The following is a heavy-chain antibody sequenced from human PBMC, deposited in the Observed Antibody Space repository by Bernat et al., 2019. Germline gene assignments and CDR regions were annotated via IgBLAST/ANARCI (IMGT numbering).Heavy chain of an antibody. J-gene: IGHJ1*01. D-gene: IGHD6-19*01. Sequence: EVQLVETGGDLIQPGGSLRLSCAASGVTVSSSYMSWVRQAPGKRLEWGSIIYSGGNTYYAASVKGRFIISRDNSKNTLYLQMNSLRAEDTAVYYCASALYSSGWYSAYFQHWGQGTLVTVFS. CDR2: IYSGGNT. CDR3: ASALYSSGWYSAYFQH. CDR1: GVTVSSSY. V-gene: IGHV3-53*02.